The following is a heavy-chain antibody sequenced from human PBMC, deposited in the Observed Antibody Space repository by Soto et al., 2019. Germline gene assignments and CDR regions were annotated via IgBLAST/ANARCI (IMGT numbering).Heavy chain of an antibody. V-gene: IGHV3-30*02. CDR1: GFTFNNYG. J-gene: IGHJ3*02. CDR2: IWNDGNGY. D-gene: IGHD5-12*01. Sequence: GGSLRLSCAASGFTFNNYGMHWVRQAPGKGLEWVAVIWNDGNGYYYANSVKGRFTISRDNSKNTLYLQMNSLRAEDTAVYYCAKAEEMATITDAFDIWGQGTMVTVS. CDR3: AKAEEMATITDAFDI.